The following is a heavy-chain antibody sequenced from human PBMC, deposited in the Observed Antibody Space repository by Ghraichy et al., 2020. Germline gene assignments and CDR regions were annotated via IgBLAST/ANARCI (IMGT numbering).Heavy chain of an antibody. J-gene: IGHJ3*02. Sequence: GGSLRLSCAASGFTFSSYWMHWVRQAPGKGLVWVSRINSDGSSTSYADSVKGRFTISRDNAKNTLYLQMNSLRAEDTAVYYCFSRNSDDAFDIWGQGTMVTVSS. CDR2: INSDGSST. V-gene: IGHV3-74*01. D-gene: IGHD4-23*01. CDR1: GFTFSSYW. CDR3: FSRNSDDAFDI.